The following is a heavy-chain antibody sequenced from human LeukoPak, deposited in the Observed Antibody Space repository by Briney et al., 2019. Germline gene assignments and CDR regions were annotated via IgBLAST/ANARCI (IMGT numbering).Heavy chain of an antibody. CDR3: AKYLSGSFDY. Sequence: GRSLRLSCAASGFTFSTYNIHWVRQAPGKGLEWVAVISYDGRNKYYADSVKGRFTISRDNSKNTLYLQMNSLRAEDTAVYYCAKYLSGSFDYWGQGTLVTVSS. CDR1: GFTFSTYN. J-gene: IGHJ4*02. CDR2: ISYDGRNK. V-gene: IGHV3-30*18. D-gene: IGHD3-22*01.